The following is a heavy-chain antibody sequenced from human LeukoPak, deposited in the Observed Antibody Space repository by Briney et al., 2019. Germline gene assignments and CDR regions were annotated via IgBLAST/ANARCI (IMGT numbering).Heavy chain of an antibody. CDR1: GGSFSGYY. V-gene: IGHV4-34*01. Sequence: SETLSLTCAVNGGSFSGYYWSWIRQPPGKGLEWIGEINHSGSTNYNPSLKSRVTISVDTSKNQFSLKLSSVTAADTAVYYCARGATYYDYVWGSYRCYYFDYWGQGTLVTVSS. CDR2: INHSGST. CDR3: ARGATYYDYVWGSYRCYYFDY. J-gene: IGHJ4*02. D-gene: IGHD3-16*02.